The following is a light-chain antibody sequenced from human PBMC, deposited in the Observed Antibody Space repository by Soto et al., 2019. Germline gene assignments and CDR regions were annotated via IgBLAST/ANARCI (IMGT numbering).Light chain of an antibody. J-gene: IGLJ1*01. CDR2: GNG. CDR3: QSYDSSLSGFYV. V-gene: IGLV1-40*01. Sequence: QPVLTQPPSVSGAPGQRVTISCTGSSSNIGAGYDVHWYQQLPGTAPKLLIYGNGNRPSGVPDRFSGSKSGTSASLAITGLQAEDEADYYCQSYDSSLSGFYVFGTGTQVTVL. CDR1: SSNIGAGYD.